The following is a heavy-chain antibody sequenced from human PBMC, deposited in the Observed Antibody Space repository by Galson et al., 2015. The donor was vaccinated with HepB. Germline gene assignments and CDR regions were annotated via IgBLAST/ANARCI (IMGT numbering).Heavy chain of an antibody. J-gene: IGHJ6*02. CDR2: MNPNSGNT. D-gene: IGHD6-19*01. CDR1: GYTFTSYD. V-gene: IGHV1-8*01. CDR3: ARDVSPRGEQWPDSYYYYYGMDV. Sequence: SVKVSCKASGYTFTSYDINWVRQATGQGLEWMGWMNPNSGNTGYAQKFQGRVTMTRNTSISTAYMELSSLRSEDTAVYYCARDVSPRGEQWPDSYYYYYGMDVWGQGTTVTVSS.